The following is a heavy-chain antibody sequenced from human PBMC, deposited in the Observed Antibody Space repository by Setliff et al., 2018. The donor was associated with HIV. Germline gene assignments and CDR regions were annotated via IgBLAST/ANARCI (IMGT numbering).Heavy chain of an antibody. CDR3: ARGHYGSSSG. CDR1: GFTFSSYW. D-gene: IGHD6-6*01. Sequence: GGSLRLSCAASGFTFSSYWMTWVRQAPGKGLEWVANIKQEGSEKNYVDSVKCRFTISRDNAKNSLFLQMNSMRVEDTAVYYCARGHYGSSSGWGQGTLVTVSS. CDR2: IKQEGSEK. V-gene: IGHV3-7*03. J-gene: IGHJ4*02.